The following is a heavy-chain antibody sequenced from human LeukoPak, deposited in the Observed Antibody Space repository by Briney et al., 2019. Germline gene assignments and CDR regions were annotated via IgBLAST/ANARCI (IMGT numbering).Heavy chain of an antibody. CDR2: IYHSGST. Sequence: PSETLSLTCTVSGVSISSYYWSWVRQPPGKGLEWIGYIYHSGSTNYNPSLKSRVTISVDTSKNQFSLKLSSVTAADTAGYYCAKSNGYGLLDIWGQGTMVTVSS. V-gene: IGHV4-59*12. CDR3: AKSNGYGLLDI. J-gene: IGHJ3*02. CDR1: GVSISSYY. D-gene: IGHD3-10*01.